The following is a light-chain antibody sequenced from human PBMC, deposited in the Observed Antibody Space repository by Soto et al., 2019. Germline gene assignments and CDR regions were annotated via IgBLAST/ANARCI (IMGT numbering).Light chain of an antibody. J-gene: IGLJ2*01. CDR1: SSDVGGYNY. Sequence: QSALTQPASVSGSPGQTITISCTGTSSDVGGYNYVSWYQQHPGKAPTLVIYGVSYRPSGVSARFSGSKFQNTASLTISGXXXEXXADYYCSSXXXXXXXXFGG. CDR2: GVS. CDR3: SSXXXXXXXX. V-gene: IGLV2-14*01.